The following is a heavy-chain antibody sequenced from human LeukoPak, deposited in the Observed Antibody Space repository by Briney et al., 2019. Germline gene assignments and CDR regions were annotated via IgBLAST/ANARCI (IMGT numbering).Heavy chain of an antibody. Sequence: SGPTLVKPTQTLTLTCTFSGFSLSTSGVAVGWIRQPPGKALEWLGLIYWDDDKRYSPSLKSALTITKDTSKNQVVLTMTNIDPVDTATYYCAHRRDGYNSLDYWGQGTLVTVSS. J-gene: IGHJ4*02. V-gene: IGHV2-5*02. CDR2: IYWDDDK. CDR1: GFSLSTSGVA. CDR3: AHRRDGYNSLDY. D-gene: IGHD5-24*01.